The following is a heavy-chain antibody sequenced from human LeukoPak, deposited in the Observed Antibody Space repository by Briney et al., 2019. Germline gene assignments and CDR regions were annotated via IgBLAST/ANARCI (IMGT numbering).Heavy chain of an antibody. Sequence: GGSLRLSCAASGFTFSSYAMSWVRQAPGKGLEWVSAISGSGGSTYYADSVKGRFTISRDNSKNTLYLQMNRLRAEDTAVYYCATIITMVRGVRDYWGQGTLVTVSS. D-gene: IGHD3-10*01. J-gene: IGHJ4*02. V-gene: IGHV3-23*01. CDR1: GFTFSSYA. CDR3: ATIITMVRGVRDY. CDR2: ISGSGGST.